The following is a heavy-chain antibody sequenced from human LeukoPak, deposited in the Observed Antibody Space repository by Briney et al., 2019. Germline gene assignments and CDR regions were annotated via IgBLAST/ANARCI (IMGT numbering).Heavy chain of an antibody. Sequence: QPGGSLRLSCAASGFTFSSYAMSWVRQAPGKGLEWVSAISGSGGSTYCADSVKGRFTISRDNSKNTLYLQMNSLRAEDTAVYYCAKSIGLHDAFDIWGQGTMVTVSS. CDR3: AKSIGLHDAFDI. J-gene: IGHJ3*02. CDR1: GFTFSSYA. V-gene: IGHV3-23*01. D-gene: IGHD2-21*01. CDR2: ISGSGGST.